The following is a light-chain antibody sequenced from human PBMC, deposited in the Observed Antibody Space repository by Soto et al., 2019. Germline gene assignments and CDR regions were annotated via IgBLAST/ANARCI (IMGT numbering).Light chain of an antibody. CDR3: QHYDGSPIT. J-gene: IGKJ5*01. Sequence: TQSPGTLSLSPGERATLSCRAVQSVTSTYMAWYQQKPGQAPRLLIYATSFRATGIPDRFRGSGSGTDFTLTISSLEPEDSAVYYCQHYDGSPITFGHGTRLEMK. V-gene: IGKV3-20*01. CDR2: ATS. CDR1: QSVTSTY.